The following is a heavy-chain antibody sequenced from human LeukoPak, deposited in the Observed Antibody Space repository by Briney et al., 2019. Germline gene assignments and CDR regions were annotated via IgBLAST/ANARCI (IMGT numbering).Heavy chain of an antibody. D-gene: IGHD5-18*01. CDR2: INHSGST. V-gene: IGHV4-34*01. CDR1: GGSFSGYY. J-gene: IGHJ6*03. Sequence: SETLSLTCAVYGGSFSGYYWSWIRQPPGKGLEWIGEINHSGSTNYNPSLKSRVTISVDTSKNQFSLKLSSVTAADTAVYYCARTEESGYSYRYFGYYYYMDVWGKGTTVTVSS. CDR3: ARTEESGYSYRYFGYYYYMDV.